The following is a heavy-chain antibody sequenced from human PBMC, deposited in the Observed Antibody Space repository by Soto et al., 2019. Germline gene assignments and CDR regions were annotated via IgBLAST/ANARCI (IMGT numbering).Heavy chain of an antibody. CDR1: GGSFTSNNW. D-gene: IGHD3-10*01. CDR2: IYRTGTT. Sequence: SETLSLTCAVSGGSFTSNNWWTWVRQPPGQGLEWIGEIYRTGTTSYNPSLKSRVTVSVDTSKNQISLNLTSVTAADTAIYYCARDFFGNHYFDYWGQGILVTVSS. CDR3: ARDFFGNHYFDY. V-gene: IGHV4-4*02. J-gene: IGHJ4*02.